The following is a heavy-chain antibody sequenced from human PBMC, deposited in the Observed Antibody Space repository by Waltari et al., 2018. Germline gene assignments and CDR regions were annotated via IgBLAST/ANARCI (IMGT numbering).Heavy chain of an antibody. Sequence: QVQLQESGPGLVKPSETLSLTCTVSGGSISSYYWSWIRQPPGKGLEWIGYIYYSGSTNYHPALKSRVTISVDTSKNQFSLKLSSVTAADTAVYYCATTVVVVAATGGAFDIWGQGTMVTVSS. CDR2: IYYSGST. D-gene: IGHD2-15*01. J-gene: IGHJ3*02. V-gene: IGHV4-59*12. CDR1: GGSISSYY. CDR3: ATTVVVVAATGGAFDI.